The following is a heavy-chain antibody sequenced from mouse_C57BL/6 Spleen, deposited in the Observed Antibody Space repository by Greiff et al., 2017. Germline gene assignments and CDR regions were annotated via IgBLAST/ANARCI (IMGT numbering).Heavy chain of an antibody. CDR3: ASDYGNFSAWFAY. J-gene: IGHJ3*01. D-gene: IGHD2-1*01. V-gene: IGHV1-72*01. CDR1: GYTFTSYW. CDR2: IDPNSGGT. Sequence: QVQLKEPGAELVKPGASVKLSCKASGYTFTSYWMHWVKQRPGRGLEWIGRIDPNSGGTKYNEKFKSKATLTVDKPSSTAYMQLSSLTSEDSAVYYCASDYGNFSAWFAYWGQGTLVTVSA.